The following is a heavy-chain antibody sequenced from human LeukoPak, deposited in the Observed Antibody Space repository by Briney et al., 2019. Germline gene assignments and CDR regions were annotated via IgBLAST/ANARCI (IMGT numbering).Heavy chain of an antibody. CDR1: GGSISSSSYY. Sequence: SETLSLTCTVSGGSISSSSYYWGWIRQPPGKGLEWIGSIYYSGTTHYSPSLESRVTISVDTSKNQFSLKLASVTAADTAVYYCARDPYLGGWYWFDPWGQGTLVTVSS. D-gene: IGHD6-19*01. J-gene: IGHJ5*02. CDR3: ARDPYLGGWYWFDP. V-gene: IGHV4-39*07. CDR2: IYYSGTT.